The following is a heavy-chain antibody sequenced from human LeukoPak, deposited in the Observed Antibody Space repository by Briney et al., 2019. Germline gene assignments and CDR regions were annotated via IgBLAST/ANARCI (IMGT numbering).Heavy chain of an antibody. J-gene: IGHJ4*02. CDR2: IYNNGNT. CDR1: GFTVSSNY. CDR3: AREVTGGNPFDY. V-gene: IGHV3-53*01. D-gene: IGHD4-23*01. Sequence: GGSLRLSCAASGFTVSSNYMSWVRQAPGKGLEWVSVIYNNGNTYYADSVKGRFTISRDNSKNTLYLQMNSLRAEDTAVYYCAREVTGGNPFDYWGQGTQVTVSS.